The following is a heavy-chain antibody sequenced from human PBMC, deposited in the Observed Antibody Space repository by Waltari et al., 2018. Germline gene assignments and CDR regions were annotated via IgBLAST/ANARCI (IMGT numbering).Heavy chain of an antibody. D-gene: IGHD6-13*01. Sequence: EVQLVQSGAEVKKPGESLKISCKGSGYSFTSYWIGWVRQIPGKGLEWMGIIYPGRSDTRYSPSFQGQVTISADKSISTAYLQWGSLKASDTGMYYCARRSYSTQGWFDPWGQGTLVTVSS. J-gene: IGHJ5*02. CDR3: ARRSYSTQGWFDP. CDR2: IYPGRSDT. V-gene: IGHV5-51*01. CDR1: GYSFTSYW.